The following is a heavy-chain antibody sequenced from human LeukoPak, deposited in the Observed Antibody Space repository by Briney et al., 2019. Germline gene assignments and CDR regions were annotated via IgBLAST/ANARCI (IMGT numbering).Heavy chain of an antibody. Sequence: PGGSLRLSCAASGFTFSSYGMSWVRQAPGKGLEWVSAISGSGGSTYYADSVKGRFTISRDNSKNTLYLQMNSLRAEDTAVYYCAKDRKGYYYGSGSSHPFDYWGQGTLVTVSS. CDR2: ISGSGGST. J-gene: IGHJ4*02. D-gene: IGHD3-10*01. CDR1: GFTFSSYG. V-gene: IGHV3-23*01. CDR3: AKDRKGYYYGSGSSHPFDY.